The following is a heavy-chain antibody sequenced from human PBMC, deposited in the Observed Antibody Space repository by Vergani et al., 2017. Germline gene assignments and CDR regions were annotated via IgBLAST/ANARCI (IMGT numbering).Heavy chain of an antibody. CDR2: ISYDGSNK. CDR1: GFTFSSYG. CDR3: GKDPYRLAVAAPPYYFDY. V-gene: IGHV3-30*18. J-gene: IGHJ4*02. D-gene: IGHD6-19*01. Sequence: QVQLVESGGGVVQPGRSLRLSCAASGFTFSSYGMHWVRQAPGKGLEWVAVISYDGSNKYYADSVKGRFTISRDNSKNTLYLQMNSLRAEDTAVYYCGKDPYRLAVAAPPYYFDYWGQGTLVTVSS.